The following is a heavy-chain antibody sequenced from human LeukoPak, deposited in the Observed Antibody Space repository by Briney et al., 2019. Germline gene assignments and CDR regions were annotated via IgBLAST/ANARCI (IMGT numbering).Heavy chain of an antibody. D-gene: IGHD3-3*01. CDR2: INTDGSST. J-gene: IGHJ4*02. Sequence: GGSLRLSCAASGFTFSSSWMHWVRQAPGKGLVWVSRINTDGSSTTYADSVKGRFTISRDNAKNTLFLQMNSLRDDDTAVYYCVRDGVGSTPFDFWGQGTLVTVS. CDR3: VRDGVGSTPFDF. CDR1: GFTFSSSW. V-gene: IGHV3-74*01.